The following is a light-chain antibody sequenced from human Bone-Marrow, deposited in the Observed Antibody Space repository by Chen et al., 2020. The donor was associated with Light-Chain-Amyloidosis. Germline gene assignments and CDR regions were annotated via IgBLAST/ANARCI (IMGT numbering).Light chain of an antibody. V-gene: IGKV1-27*01. Sequence: DIQMTQSPPSLSASIGDKVTITCRASQGISYYLAWYQQQPGKVPKLLIYAASTLQSGVPSRFSGSGSGTDFTLTISGLQPEDIATYYCQKYDRGPLTFGGGTKVEMK. CDR3: QKYDRGPLT. CDR2: AAS. CDR1: QGISYY. J-gene: IGKJ4*01.